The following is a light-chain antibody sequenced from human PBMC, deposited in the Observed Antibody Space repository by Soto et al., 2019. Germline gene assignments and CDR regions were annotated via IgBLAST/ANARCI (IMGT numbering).Light chain of an antibody. CDR1: QSVSSNF. CDR2: GAS. Sequence: EIVLTQSPGTLSLSPGERATLSCRASQSVSSNFLAWYQRKPGQAPRLLIYGASSRATGVPDRFRGSVSGTDFTLPITRLEPEDFAVYYCQQYGSSPTFGQGTKVEL. CDR3: QQYGSSPT. V-gene: IGKV3-20*01. J-gene: IGKJ1*01.